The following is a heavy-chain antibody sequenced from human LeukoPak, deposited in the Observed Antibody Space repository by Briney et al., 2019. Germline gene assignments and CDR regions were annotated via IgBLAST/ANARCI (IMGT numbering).Heavy chain of an antibody. CDR3: ARDGDTIFGVVIIPYYFDY. D-gene: IGHD3-3*01. V-gene: IGHV1-3*01. J-gene: IGHJ4*02. CDR2: INAGNGNT. CDR1: GYTFTSYG. Sequence: ASVKVSCKASGYTFTSYGISWVRQAPGQRLEWMGWINAGNGNTKYSQKFQGRVTITRDTSASTAYMELSSLRSEDTAVYYCARDGDTIFGVVIIPYYFDYWGQGTLVTVSS.